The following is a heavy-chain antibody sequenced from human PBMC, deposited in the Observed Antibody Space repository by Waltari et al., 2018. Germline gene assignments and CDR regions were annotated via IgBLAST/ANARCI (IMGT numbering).Heavy chain of an antibody. J-gene: IGHJ6*02. Sequence: QVQLVQSGAEVKKPGSSVKVSCKASGGTFSSYAISWVRQAPGQGLEWMGGIIPIFGTANYAQKFQGRVTITADESTSTAYMELSSLRSEDTAVYYCARAHYYGSGRLHQRWGSVDYGMDVWGQGTTVTVSS. CDR3: ARAHYYGSGRLHQRWGSVDYGMDV. CDR2: IIPIFGTA. V-gene: IGHV1-69*13. CDR1: GGTFSSYA. D-gene: IGHD3-10*01.